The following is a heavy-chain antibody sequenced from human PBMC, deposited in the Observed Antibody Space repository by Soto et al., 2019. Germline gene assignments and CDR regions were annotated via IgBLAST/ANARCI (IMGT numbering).Heavy chain of an antibody. J-gene: IGHJ4*02. CDR1: GFTFSSFA. CDR2: MSSGGGST. Sequence: EVQLLESGGGLVQPGGSLRLSCAASGFTFSSFAMNWVRQAPGKGLEWVSAMSSGGGSTYYADSVKGRFTISRDNSKHTLNLQMNSLRAEDTDVYYCAKSKKAYSNGWYQPDFDYWGQGTLVTVSS. V-gene: IGHV3-23*01. CDR3: AKSKKAYSNGWYQPDFDY. D-gene: IGHD6-19*01.